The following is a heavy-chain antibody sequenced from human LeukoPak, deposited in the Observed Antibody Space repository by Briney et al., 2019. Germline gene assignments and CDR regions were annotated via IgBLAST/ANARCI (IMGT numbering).Heavy chain of an antibody. V-gene: IGHV3-48*04. Sequence: PGGSLRLSCAACRFAFSDFSMIWVRQAPGKGLECISYINSNSRTTEYSDSVRGQFTISRDNARNSLFLQMDNLKAEDTAVYYCARDLGKYCSSTSCYTGDNWFDPWGPGTLVTVSS. CDR1: RFAFSDFS. CDR2: INSNSRTT. J-gene: IGHJ5*02. D-gene: IGHD2-2*02. CDR3: ARDLGKYCSSTSCYTGDNWFDP.